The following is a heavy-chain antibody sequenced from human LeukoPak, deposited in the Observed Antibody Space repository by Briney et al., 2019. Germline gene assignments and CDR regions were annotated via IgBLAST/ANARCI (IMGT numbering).Heavy chain of an antibody. CDR3: ARDRCSGGSCYVFDY. CDR2: IKHDGNWK. CDR1: GSNFGNYY. J-gene: IGHJ4*02. D-gene: IGHD2-15*01. Sequence: GGSLRLSCAASGSNFGNYYVSWVRQAPGKGLEWVANIKHDGNWKFYADSVKGRFTISRDNAKNSLYLQMNSLRAEDTALYYCARDRCSGGSCYVFDYWGQGTLVTVSS. V-gene: IGHV3-7*03.